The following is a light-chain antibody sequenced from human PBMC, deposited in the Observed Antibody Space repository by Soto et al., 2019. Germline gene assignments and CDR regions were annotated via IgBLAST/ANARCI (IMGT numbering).Light chain of an antibody. CDR2: EVS. V-gene: IGLV2-23*02. Sequence: QSVLTQPASVSGSPGQSITISCTGTSSDVGGYNYVSWYQQHPGKAPKLMIYEVSNRPSGVSNRLSGSKSGNTAPLTISGLQAEDEADYYCCSYAGSSTYVFGTGTKVTVL. CDR1: SSDVGGYNY. CDR3: CSYAGSSTYV. J-gene: IGLJ1*01.